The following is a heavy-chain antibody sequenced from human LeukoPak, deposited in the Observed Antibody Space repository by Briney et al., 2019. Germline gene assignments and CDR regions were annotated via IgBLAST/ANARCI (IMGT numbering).Heavy chain of an antibody. Sequence: GGSLRLSCAASGFTFSTYAMSWVRQAPGKGLEWVSSISGSATNTYYADSVKGRFTISRDKSKNTLDLQMNSLRAEDTAVYYCARSNNYDSSGWGYWGQGTLVTVSS. CDR2: ISGSATNT. J-gene: IGHJ4*02. V-gene: IGHV3-23*01. CDR1: GFTFSTYA. CDR3: ARSNNYDSSGWGY. D-gene: IGHD3-22*01.